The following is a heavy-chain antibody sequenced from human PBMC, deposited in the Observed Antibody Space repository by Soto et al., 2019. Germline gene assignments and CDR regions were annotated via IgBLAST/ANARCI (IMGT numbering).Heavy chain of an antibody. CDR1: GFAFSSYA. Sequence: EVQLLDSGGGLVQPGGSLRLSCKVSGFAFSSYAMSWVRQAPGKGLEWVSSINRNGGGANYADSVKGRFTISRDDSNDVLSLQMNSLRAEDTAIYVCATGYYFDFWGQGTLVTVSS. CDR2: INRNGGGA. V-gene: IGHV3-23*01. CDR3: ATGYYFDF. J-gene: IGHJ4*02.